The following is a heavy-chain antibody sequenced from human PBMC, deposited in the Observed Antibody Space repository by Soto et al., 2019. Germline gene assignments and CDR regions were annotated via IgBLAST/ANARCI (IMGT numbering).Heavy chain of an antibody. V-gene: IGHV3-23*01. Sequence: EVQLLDSGGGLVQPGGSLRLSCAASGFTFSNYAMTWVRQGPGKGLEWVSGISGSGGRSYYADSVKGRFTISSDNSKSMLYLQMNSLRAEDTAVYYCAKAYFVWSSEQPYYFDYWGQGTLVTVSS. CDR2: ISGSGGRS. J-gene: IGHJ4*02. CDR3: AKAYFVWSSEQPYYFDY. D-gene: IGHD3-16*01. CDR1: GFTFSNYA.